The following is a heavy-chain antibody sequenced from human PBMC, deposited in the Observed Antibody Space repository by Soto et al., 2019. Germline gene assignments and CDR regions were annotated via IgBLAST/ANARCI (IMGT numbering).Heavy chain of an antibody. CDR2: ISGNGGST. J-gene: IGHJ5*02. D-gene: IGHD6-19*01. Sequence: EVQLLESGGGLVQPGGSLRLSCAASGFTFSYYAMSWVRQAPGKGLEWVSAISGNGGSTYYADSVRGRFTISRDNSKNTLYLQMNGLRAEDTAVYYCAKGQAVDNFDPWGQGTLVTVSS. V-gene: IGHV3-23*01. CDR3: AKGQAVDNFDP. CDR1: GFTFSYYA.